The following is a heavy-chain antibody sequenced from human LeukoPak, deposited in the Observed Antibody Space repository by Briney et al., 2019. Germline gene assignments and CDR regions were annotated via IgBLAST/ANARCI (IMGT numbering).Heavy chain of an antibody. Sequence: ASVKVSCKASGYTFTGYYMYWVRQAPGQGLEWMGWINPNRGGTKFAQKFQGRVTMTSDTSINTAYMELNRLTSDDKAVYYCARGFIPYYYDSSGYYDYWGQGTLVTVSS. V-gene: IGHV1-2*02. CDR3: ARGFIPYYYDSSGYYDY. CDR1: GYTFTGYY. CDR2: INPNRGGT. J-gene: IGHJ4*02. D-gene: IGHD3-22*01.